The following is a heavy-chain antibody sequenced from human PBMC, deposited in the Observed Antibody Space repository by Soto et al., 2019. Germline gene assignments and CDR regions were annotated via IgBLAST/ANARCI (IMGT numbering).Heavy chain of an antibody. D-gene: IGHD6-13*01. V-gene: IGHV1-3*01. CDR2: INAGNGAT. J-gene: IGHJ4*02. CDR1: GYTFTTYA. CDR3: ARGSAAAGPYYFDY. Sequence: GASVKVSCKASGYTFTTYAMHWVRQAPGQRLEWMGWINAGNGATKYSQNFQDRVTIARDTSANTALMELSSLRSEDTAVYYCARGSAAAGPYYFDYWAQGTLVTVSS.